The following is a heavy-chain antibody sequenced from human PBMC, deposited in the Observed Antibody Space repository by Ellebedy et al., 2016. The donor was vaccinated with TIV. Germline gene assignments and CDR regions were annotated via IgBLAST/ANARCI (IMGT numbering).Heavy chain of an antibody. Sequence: SETLSLTCTVSGGFVSSYYWNWIRQPAGKGLEWIGRLYPGGTTNYNPALKSRLIMSVDTSKNQLSLKLTSVTAADTAKYYGARGGSYYEGIWFDPWGQGTLVTVSS. V-gene: IGHV4-4*07. CDR2: LYPGGTT. J-gene: IGHJ5*02. D-gene: IGHD1-26*01. CDR1: GGFVSSYY. CDR3: ARGGSYYEGIWFDP.